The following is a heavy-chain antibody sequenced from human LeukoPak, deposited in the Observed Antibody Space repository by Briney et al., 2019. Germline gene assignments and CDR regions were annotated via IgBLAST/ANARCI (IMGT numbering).Heavy chain of an antibody. Sequence: PSETLSLTCTVSGGSISSYYWSWIRQPPGKGLEWIGYIYTSGSTNYNPSLKSRVTISVDTSKNQFSLKLSSVTAADTAVYSCARLGAREGQQLGLFDYWGQGTLVTVSS. CDR2: IYTSGST. J-gene: IGHJ4*02. CDR3: ARLGAREGQQLGLFDY. D-gene: IGHD6-13*01. V-gene: IGHV4-4*09. CDR1: GGSISSYY.